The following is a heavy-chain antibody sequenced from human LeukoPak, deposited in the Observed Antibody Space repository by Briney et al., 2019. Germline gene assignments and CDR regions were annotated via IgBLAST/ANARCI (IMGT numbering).Heavy chain of an antibody. V-gene: IGHV3-30*18. CDR1: GFTFSSYS. J-gene: IGHJ4*02. CDR3: AKDKGGGIAAAVSDY. CDR2: ISYDGSNK. Sequence: PGGSLRLSCAASGFTFSSYSMNWVRQAPGKGLEWVAVISYDGSNKYYADSVKGRFTISRDNSKNTLYLQMNSLRAEDTAVYYCAKDKGGGIAAAVSDYWGQGTLVTVSS. D-gene: IGHD6-13*01.